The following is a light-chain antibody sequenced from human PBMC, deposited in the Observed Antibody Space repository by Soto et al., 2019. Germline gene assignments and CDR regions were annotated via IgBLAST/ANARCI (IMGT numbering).Light chain of an antibody. CDR1: SSDVGGYNY. V-gene: IGLV2-11*01. CDR2: TVT. J-gene: IGLJ1*01. CDR3: CSYAGSSAYV. Sequence: QSALTQPRSVSGSPGQSVTISCTGTSSDVGGYNYVSWYQQHPGKAPKLMIYTVTKRPSGLPDRFSGSKSDNTASLTISGLQADDEADYYCCSYAGSSAYVFGTGTKLTVL.